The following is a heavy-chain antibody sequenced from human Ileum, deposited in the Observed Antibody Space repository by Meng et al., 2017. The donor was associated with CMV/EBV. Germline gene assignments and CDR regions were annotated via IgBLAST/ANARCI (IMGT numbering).Heavy chain of an antibody. CDR3: ARGANYASYRVDY. J-gene: IGHJ4*02. D-gene: IGHD1-7*01. V-gene: IGHV1-2*02. CDR1: GYTFTSYY. CDR2: INPNNGDT. Sequence: QVTLLKSGLGGKTPGAPVKVSCKASGYTFTSYYIHWVRQAPGQGLEWMGWINPNNGDTNYAQKFQGGVTMTRDTSINTAYMEVTSADTAVYYCARGANYASYRVDYWGQGTLVTVSS.